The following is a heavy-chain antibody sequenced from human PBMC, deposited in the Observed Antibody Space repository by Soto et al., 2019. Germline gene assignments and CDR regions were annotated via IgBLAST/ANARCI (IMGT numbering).Heavy chain of an antibody. CDR3: ARGAGSYSGSYYVFWNGMDV. J-gene: IGHJ6*02. D-gene: IGHD1-26*01. V-gene: IGHV1-69*12. Sequence: QVQLVQSGAEVKKPGSSVKVSCKASGGTFSSYAISWVRQAPGQGLEWMGGIIPIFGTANYAQKFQGRVTITADESTSTAYMELSSLRSEDTAVYYCARGAGSYSGSYYVFWNGMDVWGQGTTVTVSS. CDR1: GGTFSSYA. CDR2: IIPIFGTA.